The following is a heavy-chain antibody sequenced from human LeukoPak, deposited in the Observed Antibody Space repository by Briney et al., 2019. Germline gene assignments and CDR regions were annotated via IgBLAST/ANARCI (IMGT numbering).Heavy chain of an antibody. V-gene: IGHV4-39*07. D-gene: IGHD3-10*01. CDR1: GGSISSRSYY. J-gene: IGHJ6*03. CDR2: IYYSGSI. CDR3: ARVPPTYGSGMAYYYYYYMDV. Sequence: SETLSLTCTVSGGSISSRSYYWGWIRQPPGKGLEWIGSIYYSGSIYYNPSLKSRVTISVDTSKNQFSLKLSSVTAADTAVYYCARVPPTYGSGMAYYYYYYMDVWGKGTTVTVSS.